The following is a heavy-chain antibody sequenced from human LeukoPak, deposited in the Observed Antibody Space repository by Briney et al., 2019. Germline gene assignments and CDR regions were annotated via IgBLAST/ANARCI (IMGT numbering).Heavy chain of an antibody. J-gene: IGHJ4*02. CDR2: MNPNSGNT. Sequence: SVKVSCKASGYTFTSYDINWVRQAAGQGLEWMGWMNPNSGNTGYAQKFQGRVTMTRNTSISTAYMELSSLRSEDTAVYYCARGTEYYYDSSGYYYAYWGQGTLVTVSS. D-gene: IGHD3-22*01. CDR1: GYTFTSYD. V-gene: IGHV1-8*01. CDR3: ARGTEYYYDSSGYYYAY.